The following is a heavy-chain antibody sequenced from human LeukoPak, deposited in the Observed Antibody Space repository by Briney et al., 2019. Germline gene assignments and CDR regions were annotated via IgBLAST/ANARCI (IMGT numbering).Heavy chain of an antibody. CDR2: IFDGGST. Sequence: SETLSLTCTVSGGSMSSYYWSWIRQPPGKGLEYIGWIFDGGSTSYNPSLKSRVTISLDTSRNQVSLRLTFVTDADTAVYYCARGTGYWGQGTLVTVSS. V-gene: IGHV4-59*08. J-gene: IGHJ4*02. CDR3: ARGTGY. CDR1: GGSMSSYY.